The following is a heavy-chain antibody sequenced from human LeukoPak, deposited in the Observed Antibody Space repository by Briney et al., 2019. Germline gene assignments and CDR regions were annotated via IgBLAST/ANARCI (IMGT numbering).Heavy chain of an antibody. CDR2: IKQDGSET. CDR1: GFTFSSYE. Sequence: TGGSLRLSCAASGFTFSSYEMNWVRQAPGKGLEWVASIKQDGSETYYVDSVKGRFTLSRDNAKNSLYLQMNSLRADDTAVYYCARDRDSRWDFDLWGRGTLVTVSS. V-gene: IGHV3-7*01. CDR3: ARDRDSRWDFDL. J-gene: IGHJ2*01. D-gene: IGHD3-22*01.